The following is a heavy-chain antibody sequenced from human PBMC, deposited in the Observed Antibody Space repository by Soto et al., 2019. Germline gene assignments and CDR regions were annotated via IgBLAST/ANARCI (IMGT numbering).Heavy chain of an antibody. D-gene: IGHD2-2*01. V-gene: IGHV3-66*01. CDR3: ARDRAGYCSSTSCYYYYYYYMDV. CDR1: GFTVSSNY. Sequence: GGSLRLSCAASGFTVSSNYMSWVRQAPGKGLEWVSVIYSGGSTYYADSVKGRFTISRDNSKNTLYLQMNSLRAEDTAVYYCARDRAGYCSSTSCYYYYYYYMDVWGKGTTVTVSS. J-gene: IGHJ6*03. CDR2: IYSGGST.